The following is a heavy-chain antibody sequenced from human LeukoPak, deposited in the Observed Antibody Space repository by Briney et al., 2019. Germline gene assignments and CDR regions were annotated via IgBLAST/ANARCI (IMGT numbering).Heavy chain of an antibody. Sequence: PSETLSLTCAVSGDSTSSGGYSWSWIRQPPGKGLEWIGYIYHSGSTYYSPSLTSRVTISVDRSKNQFSLKLSSVTAADTAVYYCARDGGSGWHFDCWGQGTLVTVSS. CDR1: GDSTSSGGYS. CDR3: ARDGGSGWHFDC. V-gene: IGHV4-30-2*01. CDR2: IYHSGST. J-gene: IGHJ4*02. D-gene: IGHD6-19*01.